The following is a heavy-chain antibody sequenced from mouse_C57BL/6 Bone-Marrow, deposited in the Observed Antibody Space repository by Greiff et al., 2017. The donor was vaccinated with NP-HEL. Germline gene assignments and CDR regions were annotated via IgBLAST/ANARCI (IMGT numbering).Heavy chain of an antibody. CDR3: ARGTGTWGYFDV. CDR2: IYPGDGDT. D-gene: IGHD4-1*01. CDR1: GYAFSSSW. J-gene: IGHJ1*03. Sequence: QVQLQQSGPELVKPGASVKISCKASGYAFSSSWMNWVKQRPGKGLEWIGRIYPGDGDTNYNGKFKGKATLTADKSSSTAYMQLSSLTSEDSAVYFCARGTGTWGYFDVWGTGTTVTVSS. V-gene: IGHV1-82*01.